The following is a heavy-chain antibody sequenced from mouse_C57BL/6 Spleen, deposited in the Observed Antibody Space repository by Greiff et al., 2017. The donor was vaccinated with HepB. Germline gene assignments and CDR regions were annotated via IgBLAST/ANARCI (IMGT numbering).Heavy chain of an antibody. V-gene: IGHV1-64*01. CDR2: IHPNSGST. D-gene: IGHD2-2*01. Sequence: VKLQQPGAELVKPGASVKLSCKASGYTFTSYWMHWVKQRPGQGLEWIGMIHPNSGSTNYNEKFKSKATLTVDKSSSTAYMQLSSLTSEDSAVYYCARGGGYYGYFDVWGTGTTVTVSS. J-gene: IGHJ1*03. CDR1: GYTFTSYW. CDR3: ARGGGYYGYFDV.